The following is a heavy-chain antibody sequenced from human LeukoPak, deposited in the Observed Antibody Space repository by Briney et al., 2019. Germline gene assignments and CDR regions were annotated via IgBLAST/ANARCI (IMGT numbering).Heavy chain of an antibody. CDR1: GFTVSSNY. Sequence: GSLRLSCAASGFTVSSNYMSWIRQPPGKGLEWIGSIYYSGSTYYNPSLKSRVTISVDTSKNQFSLKLSSVTAADTAVYYCARVGASRWTTRGGVDYWGQGTLVTVSS. J-gene: IGHJ4*02. CDR3: ARVGASRWTTRGGVDY. CDR2: IYYSGST. D-gene: IGHD4-17*01. V-gene: IGHV4-39*07.